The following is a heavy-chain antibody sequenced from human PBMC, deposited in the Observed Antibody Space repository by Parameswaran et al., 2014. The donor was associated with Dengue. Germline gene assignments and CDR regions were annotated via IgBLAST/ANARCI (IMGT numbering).Heavy chain of an antibody. CDR1: SNA. CDR3: ATGGRRWLDAFDF. V-gene: IGHV3-23*01. J-gene: IGHJ3*01. CDR2: ISSGGGAS. Sequence: SNARWIRQPPGKGLEWVSTISSGGGASYYADSVKGRFTISRDNSKSTLYLQMNTLRVDDTALYYCATGGRRWLDAFDFWGRGTMVTVSS. D-gene: IGHD4-23*01.